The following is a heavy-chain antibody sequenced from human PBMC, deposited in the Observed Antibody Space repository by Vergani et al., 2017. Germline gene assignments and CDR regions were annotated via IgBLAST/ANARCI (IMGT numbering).Heavy chain of an antibody. CDR3: ARDLFYYDSRTPFDY. Sequence: EVQLVQSGAEVKKPGESLKISCKGSGYSFTSYWIGWVRQMPGKGLEWMGIIYPGDSDTRYSPSFQGQVTISADKSISTAYLQWSSLKASDTAMYYCARDLFYYDSRTPFDYWGQGTLVTVSS. D-gene: IGHD3-22*01. CDR2: IYPGDSDT. V-gene: IGHV5-51*01. CDR1: GYSFTSYW. J-gene: IGHJ4*02.